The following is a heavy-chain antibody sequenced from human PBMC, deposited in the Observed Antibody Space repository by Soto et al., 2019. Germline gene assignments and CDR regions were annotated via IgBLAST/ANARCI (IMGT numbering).Heavy chain of an antibody. V-gene: IGHV1-69*06. Sequence: ASVKVSCKASGGTFSSYAISWVRQAPGQGLEWMGGIIPIFGTANYAQKFQGRVTITADKSTSTAYMELSSLRSEDTAVYYCARGHDSSGYHNDAFDIWGQGTMVTVS. CDR1: GGTFSSYA. D-gene: IGHD3-22*01. J-gene: IGHJ3*02. CDR2: IIPIFGTA. CDR3: ARGHDSSGYHNDAFDI.